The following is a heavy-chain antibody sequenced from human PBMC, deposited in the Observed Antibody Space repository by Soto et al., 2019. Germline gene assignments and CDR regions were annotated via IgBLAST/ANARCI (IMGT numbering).Heavy chain of an antibody. V-gene: IGHV4-30-4*01. CDR3: ARSRNSDYVPQY. CDR2: IYYSGTT. CDR1: GGSISSGDYY. Sequence: QVQLQESGPGLVKPSQTLSLTCTVSGGSISSGDYYWSWIRQPPGKGLEWIGYIYYSGTTYYNPSLKSRVTISVDTSTNQFSLKLSSVTAADTAVYYCARSRNSDYVPQYWGQGTLVTVSS. J-gene: IGHJ4*02. D-gene: IGHD4-4*01.